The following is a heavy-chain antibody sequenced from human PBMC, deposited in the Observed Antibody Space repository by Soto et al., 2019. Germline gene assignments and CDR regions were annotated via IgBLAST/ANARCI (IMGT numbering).Heavy chain of an antibody. CDR3: ARALCSSTSCSMELGFDP. CDR1: GGTFSSYS. D-gene: IGHD2-2*01. Sequence: SVKVSCKASGGTFSSYSISWVLQAPGQGLEWMGGIIPIFGTANYAQKFQGRVTITADESTSTAYMELSSLRSEDTAVYYCARALCSSTSCSMELGFDPWGQGTLVTVSS. J-gene: IGHJ5*02. CDR2: IIPIFGTA. V-gene: IGHV1-69*13.